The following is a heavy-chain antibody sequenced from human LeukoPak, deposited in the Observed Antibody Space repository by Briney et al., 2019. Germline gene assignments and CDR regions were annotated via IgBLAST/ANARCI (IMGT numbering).Heavy chain of an antibody. J-gene: IGHJ4*02. Sequence: GGSLRLSCAASGFTFSRFWMSWVRQAPGKGLEWVANVKQDGSEKYYVDSVKGRFTISRDNAKNSLYLQMNSLRAEDTAVYHCARYGSIAAAGTFDYWGQGTLVTVSS. CDR2: VKQDGSEK. CDR3: ARYGSIAAAGTFDY. D-gene: IGHD6-13*01. V-gene: IGHV3-7*04. CDR1: GFTFSRFW.